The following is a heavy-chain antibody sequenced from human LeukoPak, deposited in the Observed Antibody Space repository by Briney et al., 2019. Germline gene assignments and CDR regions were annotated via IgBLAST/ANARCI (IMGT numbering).Heavy chain of an antibody. J-gene: IGHJ4*02. CDR1: GFTFSSYA. Sequence: QSGGSLRLSCAASGFTFSSYAMNWVRQAPGKGLEWVSAISGSGGSTYYADSVKGRFTISRDNSKNTLYLQMNSLRAEDTAVYYCATNTAMVTNRFDYWGQGTLVTVSS. V-gene: IGHV3-23*01. CDR3: ATNTAMVTNRFDY. D-gene: IGHD5-18*01. CDR2: ISGSGGST.